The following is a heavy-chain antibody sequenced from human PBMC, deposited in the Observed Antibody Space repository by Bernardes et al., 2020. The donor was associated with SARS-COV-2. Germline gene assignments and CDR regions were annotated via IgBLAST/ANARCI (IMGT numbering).Heavy chain of an antibody. J-gene: IGHJ4*02. CDR1: GNSLTAAS. CDR3: ATDSISGIVIMAWVY. D-gene: IGHD3-3*01. V-gene: IGHV1-24*01. Sequence: ASVKVSCKVSGNSLTAASIYWVRQTPGKGLEWMGSFDPQYGDPIYAQEFQGRITMTEDTSTDTAYMELSGLRSEDTAVYYCATDSISGIVIMAWVYWGQGTLVTVSS. CDR2: FDPQYGDP.